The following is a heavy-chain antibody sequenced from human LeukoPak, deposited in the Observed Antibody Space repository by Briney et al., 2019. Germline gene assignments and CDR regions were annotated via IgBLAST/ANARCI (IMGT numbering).Heavy chain of an antibody. CDR1: GYSFTSYW. D-gene: IGHD5-12*01. Sequence: GESLKISCKGSGYSFTSYWIGWVRQMPGKGLEWMGIIYPGDSDTRYSPSFQGQVTISADKSISTAYLQWSSLKASDTAMYYCARRRGYSGYEGAWFDPWGQGTLVTVSS. CDR2: IYPGDSDT. J-gene: IGHJ5*02. CDR3: ARRRGYSGYEGAWFDP. V-gene: IGHV5-51*01.